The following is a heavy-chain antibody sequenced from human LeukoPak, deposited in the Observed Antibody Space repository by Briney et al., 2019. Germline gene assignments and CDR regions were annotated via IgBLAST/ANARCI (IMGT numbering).Heavy chain of an antibody. J-gene: IGHJ4*02. CDR1: GFTFTTYA. D-gene: IGHD4-17*01. V-gene: IGHV3-30*04. CDR3: AKRTTTVTVIDY. CDR2: ISNDGRSK. Sequence: PGGSLRLSCAASGFTFTTYAMHWVRQAPGKGLEWVAFISNDGRSKSYADSVKGRFTISRDNSKNTLYLQMNSLRAEDTAVYYCAKRTTTVTVIDYWGQGTLVTVSS.